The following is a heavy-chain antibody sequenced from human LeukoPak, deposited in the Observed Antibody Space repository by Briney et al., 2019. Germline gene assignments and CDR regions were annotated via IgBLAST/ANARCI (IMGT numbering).Heavy chain of an antibody. Sequence: PSETLSLTCTVSGGSISSYYWSWIRQPPGKGLEWIGYIYYSGSTNYNPSLKSRVTISVDTSKNQFSLKLSSVTAADTAVYYCARSAAAGTLHYYYYYMDVWGKGTTVTVSS. CDR2: IYYSGST. CDR3: ARSAAAGTLHYYYYYMDV. D-gene: IGHD6-13*01. CDR1: GGSISSYY. V-gene: IGHV4-59*01. J-gene: IGHJ6*03.